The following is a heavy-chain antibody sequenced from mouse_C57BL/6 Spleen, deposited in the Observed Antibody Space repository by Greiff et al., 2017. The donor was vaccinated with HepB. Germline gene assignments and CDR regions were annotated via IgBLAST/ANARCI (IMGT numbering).Heavy chain of an antibody. V-gene: IGHV1-69*01. CDR1: GYTFTSYW. CDR3: ASLGLSSGYVRYYAMDY. D-gene: IGHD3-2*02. CDR2: IDPSDSYT. J-gene: IGHJ4*01. Sequence: VQLQQPGAELVMPGASVKLSCKASGYTFTSYWMHWVKQRPGQGLEWIGEIDPSDSYTNYNQKFKGKSTLTVDKSSSTAYMQLSSLTSEDSAVYYCASLGLSSGYVRYYAMDYWGQGTSVTVSS.